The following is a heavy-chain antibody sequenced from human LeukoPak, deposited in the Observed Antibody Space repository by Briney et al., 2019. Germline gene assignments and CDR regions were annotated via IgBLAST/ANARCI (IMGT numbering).Heavy chain of an antibody. CDR1: GYTFTKYG. V-gene: IGHV1-18*01. D-gene: IGHD1-26*01. Sequence: ASVKVSFKASGYTFTKYGISWVRQAPGQGLEWMGWISTYNGNTNYAENLQGRVTMTTDTSTSTAYMELRSLRFDDTAVYYCASRSGTYPYYFDYWGQGTLVTVSS. CDR2: ISTYNGNT. J-gene: IGHJ4*02. CDR3: ASRSGTYPYYFDY.